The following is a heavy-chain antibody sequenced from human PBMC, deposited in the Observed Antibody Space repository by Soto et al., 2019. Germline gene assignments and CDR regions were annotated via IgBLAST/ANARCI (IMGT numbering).Heavy chain of an antibody. V-gene: IGHV4-38-2*01. Sequence: SETLSLTCGVSGQSIRSGSYWGWIRQPPGKGLQWIGSVYHSGSTHYNPSLRSRVTISVDTSKNYFSLRLTSVTAADTAIYYCARNRTGALFDYWGQGAPVT. CDR1: GQSIRSGSY. CDR3: ARNRTGALFDY. D-gene: IGHD1-26*01. J-gene: IGHJ4*02. CDR2: VYHSGST.